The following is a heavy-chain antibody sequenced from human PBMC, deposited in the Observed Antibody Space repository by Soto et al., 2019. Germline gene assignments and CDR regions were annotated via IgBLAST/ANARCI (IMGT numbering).Heavy chain of an antibody. Sequence: EVQLVESGGGLVQRGGSLRLSCAASGLTFSSYSMNWVRQAPGKGLEWVSYISSSSSTIYYAASVKGRFTISRDNAKNSLYLQMTTQRAEDTAVYYCAFGEESLYYYYAMDVWGQGPTVTVSS. CDR3: AFGEESLYYYYAMDV. D-gene: IGHD3-10*01. V-gene: IGHV3-48*01. CDR1: GLTFSSYS. J-gene: IGHJ6*02. CDR2: ISSSSSTI.